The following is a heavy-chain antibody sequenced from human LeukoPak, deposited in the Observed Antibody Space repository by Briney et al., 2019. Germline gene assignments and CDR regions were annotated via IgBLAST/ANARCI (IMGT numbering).Heavy chain of an antibody. J-gene: IGHJ4*02. Sequence: SVKVSCKASGGTFRNYALSWVRQAPGQGLEWMGGLIPLFGRAEYAQKFQGRVTIIADEATNTAYLELSSLTSDDTAIYYCASPKENNDYYFDYWGQGTLVTVSS. CDR1: GGTFRNYA. D-gene: IGHD1/OR15-1a*01. CDR3: ASPKENNDYYFDY. CDR2: LIPLFGRA. V-gene: IGHV1-69*13.